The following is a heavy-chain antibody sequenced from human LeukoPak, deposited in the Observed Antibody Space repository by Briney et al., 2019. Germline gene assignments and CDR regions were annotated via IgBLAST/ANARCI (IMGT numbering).Heavy chain of an antibody. Sequence: GASVKVSCKASGYTFTGYYMHWVRQAPGQGLEWMGWINPNSGGTNYAQKFQGWVTMTRDTSISTAYMELSRLRSDDTAVYYCARANGWDTDWFDPWGQGTLVTVSS. J-gene: IGHJ5*02. CDR1: GYTFTGYY. CDR2: INPNSGGT. D-gene: IGHD5-18*01. V-gene: IGHV1-2*04. CDR3: ARANGWDTDWFDP.